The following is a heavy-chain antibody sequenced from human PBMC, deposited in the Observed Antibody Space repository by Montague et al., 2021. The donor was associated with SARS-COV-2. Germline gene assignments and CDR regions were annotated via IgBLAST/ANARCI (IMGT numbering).Heavy chain of an antibody. CDR2: IYYSGTT. CDR1: SGSIISSGYY. J-gene: IGHJ4*02. Sequence: SETLSLTCSVSSGSIISSGYYWGWIRQPPGKELEWIGNIYYSGTTYYNLSLQSRVTISVDTYKNHLSLRLISVTAADTAVYFCARGMIRGVNTPFDYWGQGSQVTVSS. D-gene: IGHD3-10*01. V-gene: IGHV4-39*02. CDR3: ARGMIRGVNTPFDY.